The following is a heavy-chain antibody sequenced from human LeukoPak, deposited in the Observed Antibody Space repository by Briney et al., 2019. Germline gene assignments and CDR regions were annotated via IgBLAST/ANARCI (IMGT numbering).Heavy chain of an antibody. CDR3: ARRGQWLDGKTYYYYYYMDV. D-gene: IGHD6-19*01. Sequence: SETPSLTCTVSGGSISSSGYYWGWIRQPPGKGLEWIGTIYYSGTTDYNPSLKSRLTISVYTSKNQFSLKLSSVTAADTAIYYCARRGQWLDGKTYYYYYYMDVWGKGTTVTVSS. CDR2: IYYSGTT. V-gene: IGHV4-39*01. CDR1: GGSISSSGYY. J-gene: IGHJ6*03.